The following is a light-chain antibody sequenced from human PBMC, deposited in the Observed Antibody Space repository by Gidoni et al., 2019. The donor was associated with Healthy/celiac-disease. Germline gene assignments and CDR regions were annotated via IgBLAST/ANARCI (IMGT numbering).Light chain of an antibody. CDR3: GTWDSSLSAGLVV. CDR2: ENN. CDR1: SSNIGNNY. J-gene: IGLJ2*01. V-gene: IGLV1-51*02. Sequence: QSVLTQPPSVSSAPGQKVTISCSGSSSNIGNNYVSWYQQLPGTAPKLLIYENNKRPSGIPDRFSGSKSGTSATLGINGLQTGDEADYYCGTWDSSLSAGLVVFGGGTKLTVL.